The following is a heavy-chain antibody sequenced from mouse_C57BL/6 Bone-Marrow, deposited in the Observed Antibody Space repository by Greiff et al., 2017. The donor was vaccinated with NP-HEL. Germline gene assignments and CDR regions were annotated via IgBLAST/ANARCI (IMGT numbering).Heavy chain of an antibody. J-gene: IGHJ4*01. CDR1: GYTFTDYY. D-gene: IGHD2-4*01. CDR2: INPNNGGT. CDR3: ARATYYDYDGAMDY. V-gene: IGHV1-26*01. Sequence: VQLQQSGPELVKPGASVKISCKASGYTFTDYYMNWVKQSHGKSLEWIGDINPNNGGTSYNQKFTGKATLTVDKSSSTAYMELRSLTSEDSAVYYCARATYYDYDGAMDYWGQGTSVTVSS.